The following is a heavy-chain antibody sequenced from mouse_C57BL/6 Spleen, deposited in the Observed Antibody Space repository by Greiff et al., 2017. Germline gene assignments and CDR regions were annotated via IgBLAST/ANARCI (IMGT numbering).Heavy chain of an antibody. CDR3: GRGYYYGSSDRLLFDY. CDR1: GYTFTGYW. D-gene: IGHD1-1*01. CDR2: ILPGSGST. J-gene: IGHJ2*01. Sequence: QVQLQQSGAELMKPGASVKLSCKATGYTFTGYWIEWVKQRPGHGLEWIGEILPGSGSTNYNEKFKGKATFTADTSSNTAYIQLSSLTTVDSAIEYCGRGYYYGSSDRLLFDYWGHGTTLTVSS. V-gene: IGHV1-9*01.